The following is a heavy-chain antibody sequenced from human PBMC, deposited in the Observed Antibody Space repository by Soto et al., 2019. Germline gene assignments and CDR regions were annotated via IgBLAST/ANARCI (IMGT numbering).Heavy chain of an antibody. Sequence: VGSLRLSCAASGFTFSSYEMNWVRQAPGKGLEWVSYISSSGSTIYYADSVKGRFTISRDNAKSSLYLQMNSLRAEDTAVYYCARAWYSSSPELGGMDVWGQGTTVTVSS. CDR1: GFTFSSYE. V-gene: IGHV3-48*03. D-gene: IGHD6-6*01. CDR2: ISSSGSTI. CDR3: ARAWYSSSPELGGMDV. J-gene: IGHJ6*02.